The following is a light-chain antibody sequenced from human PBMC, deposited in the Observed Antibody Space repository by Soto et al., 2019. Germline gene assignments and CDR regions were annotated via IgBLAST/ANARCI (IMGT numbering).Light chain of an antibody. CDR2: GAS. CDR3: KQYNNWPRT. CDR1: QSVSSI. Sequence: EIVLTQSPATLSVSPGERATLSCRASQSVSSILAWYQQKPGQAPRLLIYGASTRATGIPARFSGSGSGTEFTLTIRSLQSEDFAVYYCKQYNNWPRTFGQGTKVDIK. V-gene: IGKV3-15*01. J-gene: IGKJ1*01.